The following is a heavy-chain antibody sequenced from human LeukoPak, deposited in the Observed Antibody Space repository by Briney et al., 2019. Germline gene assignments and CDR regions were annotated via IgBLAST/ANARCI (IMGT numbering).Heavy chain of an antibody. D-gene: IGHD3-22*01. CDR1: GGSISSSSYY. CDR2: IYYSGST. J-gene: IGHJ4*02. Sequence: SETLSLTCTVSGGSISSSSYYWGWIRQPPGKGLEWIGSIYYSGSTYYNPSLKSRVTISVDTSKNQFSLKLSSVTAADTAVYYCASKYYYDSSGFGYWGQGTLVTVSS. CDR3: ASKYYYDSSGFGY. V-gene: IGHV4-39*01.